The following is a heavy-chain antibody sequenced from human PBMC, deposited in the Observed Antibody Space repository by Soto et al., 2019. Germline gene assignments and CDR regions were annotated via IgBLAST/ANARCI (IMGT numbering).Heavy chain of an antibody. D-gene: IGHD5-12*01. Sequence: ETLSLTCTVSGGSISSYYWSWIRQPPGKGLEWIGYIYYSGSTNYNPSLKSRVTISVDTSKNQFSLKLSSVTAADTAVYYCARPRDGYNPGGFDIWGQGTMVTVSS. CDR3: ARPRDGYNPGGFDI. CDR2: IYYSGST. CDR1: GGSISSYY. J-gene: IGHJ3*02. V-gene: IGHV4-59*01.